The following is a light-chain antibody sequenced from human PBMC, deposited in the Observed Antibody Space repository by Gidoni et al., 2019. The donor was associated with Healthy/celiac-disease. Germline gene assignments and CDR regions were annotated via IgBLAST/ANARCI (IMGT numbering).Light chain of an antibody. CDR2: AAS. CDR3: QKYNSAPWT. J-gene: IGKJ1*01. Sequence: DIHMTQSPFSLSASVGDSVTITCRASEGISNYLAWYQQKPGKVPKLLIYAASTLQSGVTSRFSGSGSETDYTLTSSSLQPEDVANYYCQKYNSAPWTFGQGTKVEIK. CDR1: EGISNY. V-gene: IGKV1-27*01.